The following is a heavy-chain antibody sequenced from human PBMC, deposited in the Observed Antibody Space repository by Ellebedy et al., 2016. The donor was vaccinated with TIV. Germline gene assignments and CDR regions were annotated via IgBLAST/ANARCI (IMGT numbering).Heavy chain of an antibody. V-gene: IGHV3-21*01. CDR2: LRSTGSDQ. J-gene: IGHJ4*02. CDR1: GFTFSHYN. CDR3: ARESGNSYGYTDY. Sequence: PGGSLRLSCVASGFTFSHYNMTWVRQHPGNGLEWVSSLRSTGSDQYYAESARGRFTISRENAQNSLFLQMNSLRAEDTAVYYCARESGNSYGYTDYWGQGTLVTVSS. D-gene: IGHD5-18*01.